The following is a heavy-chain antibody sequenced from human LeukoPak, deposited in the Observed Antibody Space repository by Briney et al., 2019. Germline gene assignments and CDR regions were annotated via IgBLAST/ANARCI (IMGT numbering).Heavy chain of an antibody. V-gene: IGHV4-39*01. D-gene: IGHD3-22*01. CDR2: IYTSGST. Sequence: SETLSLTCTVSGGSISSSSYYWGWIRQPPGKGLEWIGRIYTSGSTNYNPSLKSRVTISVDTSKKQFSLKLSSVTAADTAVYYCARHLFGSGYYPDYWGQGTLVTVSS. J-gene: IGHJ4*02. CDR1: GGSISSSSYY. CDR3: ARHLFGSGYYPDY.